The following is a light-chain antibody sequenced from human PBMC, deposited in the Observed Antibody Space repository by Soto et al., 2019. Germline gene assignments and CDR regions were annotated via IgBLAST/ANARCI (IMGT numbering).Light chain of an antibody. CDR1: SSDVGSYNR. CDR3: SLYTSSSIVV. Sequence: QSTLTQPPSVSGSPGQSVTISCTGTSSDVGSYNRVSWYQQPPGTAPKLMIYAVSNRPSGVPDRFSGSKSGNTASLTISGLQAEDEADYYCSLYTSSSIVVFGGGTKVTVL. V-gene: IGLV2-18*01. J-gene: IGLJ2*01. CDR2: AVS.